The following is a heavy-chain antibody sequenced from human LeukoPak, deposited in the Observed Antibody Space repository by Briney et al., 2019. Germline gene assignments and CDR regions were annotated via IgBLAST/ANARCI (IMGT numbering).Heavy chain of an antibody. CDR2: ISGSGGGT. CDR1: GFTFSSSA. V-gene: IGHV3-23*01. D-gene: IGHD6-13*01. CDR3: ARRYSSSWYGGYYYYMDV. J-gene: IGHJ6*03. Sequence: GGSLRLSCAASGFTFSSSAMSWVRQAPGKGLEWVSAISGSGGGTYYADSVKGRFTISRDNAKNSLYLQMNSLRAEDTAVYYCARRYSSSWYGGYYYYMDVWGKGTTVTVSS.